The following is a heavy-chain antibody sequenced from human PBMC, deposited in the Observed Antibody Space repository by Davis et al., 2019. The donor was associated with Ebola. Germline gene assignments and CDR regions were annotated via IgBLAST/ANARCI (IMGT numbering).Heavy chain of an antibody. D-gene: IGHD2-15*01. Sequence: GESLKISCKGSGYSFTSYWIGWVRQMPGKGLEWMWIIYPGDSDTRYRPSFQGQVTISADKSISTAYLQWSSLKASDTAMYYCARNYLDCSGGSCYSGAIDYWGQGTLVTVSS. J-gene: IGHJ4*02. CDR3: ARNYLDCSGGSCYSGAIDY. V-gene: IGHV5-51*01. CDR2: IYPGDSDT. CDR1: GYSFTSYW.